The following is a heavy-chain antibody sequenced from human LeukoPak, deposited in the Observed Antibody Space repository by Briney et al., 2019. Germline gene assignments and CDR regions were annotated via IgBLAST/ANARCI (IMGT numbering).Heavy chain of an antibody. Sequence: PSETLSLTCTVSGGSISSYYWSWIRQPPGKGLEWIGYIYYSGSTNYNPSLKSRVTISVDTSKNQFSLKLSSVTAADTAVYYCARRFSSGSWFDPWCQGTLVTVSS. D-gene: IGHD6-19*01. J-gene: IGHJ5*02. CDR2: IYYSGST. CDR3: ARRFSSGSWFDP. CDR1: GGSISSYY. V-gene: IGHV4-59*08.